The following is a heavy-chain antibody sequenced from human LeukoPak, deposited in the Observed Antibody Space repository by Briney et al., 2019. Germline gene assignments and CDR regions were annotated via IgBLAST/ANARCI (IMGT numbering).Heavy chain of an antibody. J-gene: IGHJ4*02. Sequence: GGSLRLSCTASGFTFSTYWINWVRQSPGKGLVWVALINGDGSTTTHADAVKGRFTISRDNSKNTLYLQMNSLRAEDTAVYYCAKYYSSGYYLSYFENWGRGTLVTVSS. CDR1: GFTFSTYW. CDR2: INGDGSTT. D-gene: IGHD3-22*01. V-gene: IGHV3-74*03. CDR3: AKYYSSGYYLSYFEN.